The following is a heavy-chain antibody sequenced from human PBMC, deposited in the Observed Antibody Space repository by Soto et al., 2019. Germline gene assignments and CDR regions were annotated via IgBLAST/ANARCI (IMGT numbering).Heavy chain of an antibody. V-gene: IGHV4-30-2*03. CDR3: ARQYSSSWYGVVDYYYYGMDV. CDR1: GGSISSGGYS. Sequence: PSETLSLTCAVSGGSISSGGYSWSWIRQPPGKGLEWIGCIYHSGSTYYNPSLKSRVTISVDTSKNQFSLKLSSVTAADTAVYYCARQYSSSWYGVVDYYYYGMDVWGQGTTVTV. J-gene: IGHJ6*02. D-gene: IGHD6-13*01. CDR2: IYHSGST.